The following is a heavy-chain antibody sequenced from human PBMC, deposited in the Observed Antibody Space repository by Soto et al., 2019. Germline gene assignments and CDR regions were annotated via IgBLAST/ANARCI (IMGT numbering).Heavy chain of an antibody. J-gene: IGHJ6*02. D-gene: IGHD4-4*01. CDR3: ARVAPTTVTTPYYYYYYGMDV. CDR2: IWYDGSNK. Sequence: LRLSCAASGFTFSSYGMHWVRQAPGKGLEWVAVIWYDGSNKYYADSVKGRFTISRDNSKNTLYLQMNSLRAEDTAVYYCARVAPTTVTTPYYYYYYGMDVWGQGTTVTVSS. V-gene: IGHV3-33*01. CDR1: GFTFSSYG.